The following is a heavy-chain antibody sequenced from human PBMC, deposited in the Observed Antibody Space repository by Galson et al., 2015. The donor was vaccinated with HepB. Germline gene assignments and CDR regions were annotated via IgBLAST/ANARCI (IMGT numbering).Heavy chain of an antibody. J-gene: IGHJ4*02. V-gene: IGHV3-33*01. CDR1: GFTFSSYG. CDR2: IWCDGSNK. D-gene: IGHD2-2*01. CDR3: ARARDSRRDVTAAAIAY. Sequence: SLRLSCAASGFTFSSYGMHWVRQAPDKGLEWVAVIWCDGSNKYYTDSVKGRFTISRDNSQNTLHLQMNSLRAEDTAVYYCARARDSRRDVTAAAIAYWGQGTLVTVSS.